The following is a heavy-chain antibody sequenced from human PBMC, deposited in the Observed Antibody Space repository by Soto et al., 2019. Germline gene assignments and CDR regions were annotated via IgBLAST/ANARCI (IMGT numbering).Heavy chain of an antibody. CDR3: AKGFFDSGYGDYTFDY. Sequence: QVQLVESGGGVVQPGRSLRLSCAASGFTFSSYGMHWVRQAPGKGLEWVAVISYDGSNKYCADSVKGRFTISRDNSKNTLYLQMNSLRAEDTAVYYCAKGFFDSGYGDYTFDYWGQGTLVTVSS. CDR1: GFTFSSYG. V-gene: IGHV3-30*18. D-gene: IGHD4-17*01. CDR2: ISYDGSNK. J-gene: IGHJ4*02.